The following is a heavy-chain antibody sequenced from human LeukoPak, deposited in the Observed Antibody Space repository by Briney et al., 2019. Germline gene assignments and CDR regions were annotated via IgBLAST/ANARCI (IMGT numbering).Heavy chain of an antibody. CDR2: ISYDGSNK. J-gene: IGHJ4*02. CDR3: AREAPYYFDY. V-gene: IGHV3-30*04. Sequence: GGSLRLSCAASGFTFSSYAMRWVRQAPGKGLEWVAVISYDGSNKYYADSVKGRFTISRDNSKNTLYLQMNSLRAEDTAVYYCAREAPYYFDYWGQGTLVTVSS. CDR1: GFTFSSYA.